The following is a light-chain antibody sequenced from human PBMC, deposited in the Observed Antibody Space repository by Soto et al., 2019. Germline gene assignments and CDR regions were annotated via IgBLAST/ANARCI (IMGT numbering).Light chain of an antibody. J-gene: IGKJ1*01. CDR1: QSVLYSSNNKNY. V-gene: IGKV4-1*01. Sequence: DIVMTQSPDSLAVSLGERATINCKSSQSVLYSSNNKNYLAWYQQKPGQPPKLLIYWASTRESGVPDRFSGSGSGTAFTLTISSLQAEDVAVYYCQQYYSTPWTFGQGTKVESK. CDR2: WAS. CDR3: QQYYSTPWT.